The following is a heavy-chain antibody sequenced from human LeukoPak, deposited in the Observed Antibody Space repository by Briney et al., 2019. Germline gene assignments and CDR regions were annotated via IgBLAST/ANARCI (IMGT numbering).Heavy chain of an antibody. J-gene: IGHJ4*02. V-gene: IGHV3-33*01. CDR2: IRYDGSNK. CDR1: GFTFSSYG. CDR3: ARDPRGYSGYDPDY. D-gene: IGHD5-12*01. Sequence: GGSLRLSCAASGFTFSSYGMHWVRQAPGKGLEWVAVIRYDGSNKYYADSVKGRFTISRDNSKNTLYLQMNSLRAEDTAVYYCARDPRGYSGYDPDYWGQGTLVTVSS.